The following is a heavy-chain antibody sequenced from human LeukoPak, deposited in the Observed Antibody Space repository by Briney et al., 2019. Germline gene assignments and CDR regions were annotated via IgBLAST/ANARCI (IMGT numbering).Heavy chain of an antibody. J-gene: IGHJ4*02. V-gene: IGHV1-2*02. CDR1: GYTFTGYY. D-gene: IGHD3-3*01. CDR3: ATRGTVFGVVIFDS. Sequence: ASVKVSCRASGYTFTGYYLHWVRRAPGQGLEWMGWINPNNGATNYAQKFQGRVTMTRDTSISTAYMELRRLRSADTAVYYCATRGTVFGVVIFDSWGQGTLVTVSS. CDR2: INPNNGAT.